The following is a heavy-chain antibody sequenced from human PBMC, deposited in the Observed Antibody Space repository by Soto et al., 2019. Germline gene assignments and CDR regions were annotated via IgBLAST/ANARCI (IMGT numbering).Heavy chain of an antibody. D-gene: IGHD2-21*01. CDR1: GGTFSSYA. J-gene: IGHJ3*02. V-gene: IGHV1-69*01. CDR2: IIPIFGTA. CDR3: ARELFHDAFDI. Sequence: QVQLVQSGAEAKKPGSSVKVSCKASGGTFSSYAISWVRQAPGQGLECMGGIIPIFGTANYAQKFQGRVTITADESTSTAYMKLGSLRSEDTAVYYCARELFHDAFDIWGRGTMVTVSS.